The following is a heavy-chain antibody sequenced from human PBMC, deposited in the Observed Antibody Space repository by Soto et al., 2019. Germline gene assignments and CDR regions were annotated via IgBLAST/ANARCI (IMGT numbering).Heavy chain of an antibody. CDR1: GESFSGYY. D-gene: IGHD1-7*01. Sequence: SETLSLTCVVSGESFSGYYWSWIRQTPGMGLEWIGEVDHRGSTTYNPSLKNRASISIDSSKNLFSLELTSVTAADTALYFCARYEYGNSLYGVDVWGQGTRVT. CDR3: ARYEYGNSLYGVDV. CDR2: VDHRGST. J-gene: IGHJ6*02. V-gene: IGHV4-34*01.